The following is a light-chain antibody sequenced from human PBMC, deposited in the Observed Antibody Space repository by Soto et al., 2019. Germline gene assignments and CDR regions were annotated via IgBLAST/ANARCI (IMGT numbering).Light chain of an antibody. CDR3: QQYYSWPLT. Sequence: PGERATLSCRASQSVSSSYLAWYQQKPGQAPRPLIFGASTRATGVPARFTGSGSGTEFTLTITSLQSEDFAVYYCQQYYSWPLTFGGGTKVDIK. J-gene: IGKJ4*01. V-gene: IGKV3-15*01. CDR1: QSVSSSY. CDR2: GAS.